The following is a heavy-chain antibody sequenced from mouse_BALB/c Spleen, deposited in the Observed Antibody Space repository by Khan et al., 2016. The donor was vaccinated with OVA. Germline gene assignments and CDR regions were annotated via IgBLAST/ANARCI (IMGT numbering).Heavy chain of an antibody. D-gene: IGHD1-1*01. Sequence: EVELVESGGDLVKPGGSLKLSCAASGFTFSTYGMSWVRQTPDKRLEWVATISSGGSYTFYPDNVKGRFTISRDNAKNTLYLQMSSLKSEDTAMYYGARLAYYYDREGFAYWGQGTLVTVSA. V-gene: IGHV5-6*01. J-gene: IGHJ3*01. CDR1: GFTFSTYG. CDR3: ARLAYYYDREGFAY. CDR2: ISSGGSYT.